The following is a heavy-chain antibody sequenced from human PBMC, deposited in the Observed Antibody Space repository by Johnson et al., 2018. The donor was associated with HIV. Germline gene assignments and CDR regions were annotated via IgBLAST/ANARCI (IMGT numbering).Heavy chain of an antibody. CDR1: GFTFSNAW. Sequence: QVQLVESGGGLVQPGGSLRLSCAASGFTFSNAWMSWVRQAPGKGLEWVAVISYDGSNKYYADSVKGRFTISRDNSKNTLYLQMNSLRAEDTAVYYCARDRPSGSYYVDAFDIWGQGTMVTVSS. CDR3: ARDRPSGSYYVDAFDI. J-gene: IGHJ3*02. V-gene: IGHV3-30-3*01. D-gene: IGHD1-26*01. CDR2: ISYDGSNK.